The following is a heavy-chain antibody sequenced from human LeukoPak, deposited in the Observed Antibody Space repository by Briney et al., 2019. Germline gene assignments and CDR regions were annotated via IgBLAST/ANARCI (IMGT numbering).Heavy chain of an antibody. J-gene: IGHJ4*02. CDR2: VFRLQTVRT. CDR3: ARVLHAPYLIDS. D-gene: IGHD2-8*01. Sequence: PSETLSLTCTVSDSSITSTYYWAWFRQPPEKGLEWIATVFRLQTVRTFNNPSLESRVTMSLDPSQNQFSLNLTSVTAADTALYFCARVLHAPYLIDSWGQGTLVTVSS. V-gene: IGHV4-38-2*02. CDR1: DSSITSTYY.